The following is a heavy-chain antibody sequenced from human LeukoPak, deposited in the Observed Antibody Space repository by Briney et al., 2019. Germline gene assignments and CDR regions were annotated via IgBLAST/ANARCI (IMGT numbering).Heavy chain of an antibody. D-gene: IGHD2-2*01. V-gene: IGHV1-69*02. Sequence: GASVKVSCKASGGTFSIYTISWVRQDPGRGLEWMGRIIPSLGVTNYAQKFQGRVTINADKSTSTAYMELSSLRSEDTAAYYCARSSGFCTTTACYSGTFDVWGQGTMVTVSS. CDR2: IIPSLGVT. J-gene: IGHJ3*01. CDR1: GGTFSIYT. CDR3: ARSSGFCTTTACYSGTFDV.